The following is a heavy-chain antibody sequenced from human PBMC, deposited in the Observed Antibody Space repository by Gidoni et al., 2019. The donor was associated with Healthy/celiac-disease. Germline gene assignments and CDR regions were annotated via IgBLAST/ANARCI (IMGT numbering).Heavy chain of an antibody. J-gene: IGHJ4*02. Sequence: EVQLVESGGGPVKPGGSLRLAAAASGFTFSIYSMNRVRQAPGKGLEWVSSFSGSSSYLYYADSVKGRFTISRDNAKNSLYLQMNSLRAEDTAVYYCARGGHQITIFGVVIHGFFDYWGQGTLVTVSS. CDR2: FSGSSSYL. V-gene: IGHV3-21*01. D-gene: IGHD3-3*01. CDR3: ARGGHQITIFGVVIHGFFDY. CDR1: GFTFSIYS.